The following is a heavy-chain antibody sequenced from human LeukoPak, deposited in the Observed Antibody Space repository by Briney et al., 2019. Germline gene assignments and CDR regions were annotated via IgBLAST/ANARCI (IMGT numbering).Heavy chain of an antibody. V-gene: IGHV1-69*04. Sequence: SVKVSCKASGGTFSSYAISWVRQAPGQGLEWMGRIIPILGIANYAQKFQGRVTITADKSTSTAYMELSSLRSEDTAVYYCARGDGYTDAFDIWGQGTMVTVSS. J-gene: IGHJ3*02. CDR2: IIPILGIA. CDR3: ARGDGYTDAFDI. D-gene: IGHD5-24*01. CDR1: GGTFSSYA.